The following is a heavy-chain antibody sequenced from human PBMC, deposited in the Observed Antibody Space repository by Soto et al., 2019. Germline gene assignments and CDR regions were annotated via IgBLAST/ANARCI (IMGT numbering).Heavy chain of an antibody. CDR1: GFTFSSYG. CDR3: AKSESELRYFDWLDQYYYYYYGMDV. J-gene: IGHJ6*02. V-gene: IGHV3-30*18. Sequence: QVQLVESGGGVVQPGRSLRLSCAASGFTFSSYGMHWVRQAPGKGLEWVAVISYDGSNKYYADSVKGRFTISRDNSKNTLYLQMNSLRAEDTAVYYCAKSESELRYFDWLDQYYYYYYGMDVWGQGTTVTVSS. D-gene: IGHD3-9*01. CDR2: ISYDGSNK.